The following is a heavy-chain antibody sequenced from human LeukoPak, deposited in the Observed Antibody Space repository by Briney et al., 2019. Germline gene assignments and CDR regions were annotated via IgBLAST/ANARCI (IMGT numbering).Heavy chain of an antibody. CDR2: IYHSGST. V-gene: IGHV4-38-2*02. CDR3: AINPGDY. CDR1: GYSISSGFY. D-gene: IGHD3-10*01. Sequence: SETLSLTCTVSGYSISSGFYWGWIRQPPGKGLEWIGSIYHSGSTYYNPSLKSRVTISVDTSKNQFSLKLSSVTAADTAVYYCAINPGDYWGQGTLVTVSS. J-gene: IGHJ4*02.